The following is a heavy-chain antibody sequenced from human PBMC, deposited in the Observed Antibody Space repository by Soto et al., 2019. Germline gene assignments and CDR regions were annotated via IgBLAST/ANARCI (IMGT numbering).Heavy chain of an antibody. J-gene: IGHJ5*02. CDR3: ARDWARGIVLVPAAIGPWFDP. Sequence: PGGSLRLSCAASGFTFSSYWMSWVRQAPGKGLEWVANIKQDGSEKYYVDSVKGRFTISRDNAKNSLYLQMNSLRAEDTAVYYCARDWARGIVLVPAAIGPWFDPWGQGT. CDR2: IKQDGSEK. V-gene: IGHV3-7*01. CDR1: GFTFSSYW. D-gene: IGHD2-2*02.